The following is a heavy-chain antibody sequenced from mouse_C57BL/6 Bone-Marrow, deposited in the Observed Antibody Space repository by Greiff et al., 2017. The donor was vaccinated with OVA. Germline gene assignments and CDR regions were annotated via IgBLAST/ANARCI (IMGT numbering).Heavy chain of an antibody. CDR3: ARHEGLLRGFDY. CDR2: FYPGSGSI. Sequence: VQLQESGAELVKPGASVKLSCKASGYTFTEYTIHWVKQRSGQGLEWIGWFYPGSGSIKDNENFKDKATLTADKSSSTVYMELSRLTSEDSAVYFCARHEGLLRGFDYWGQGTTLTVSS. D-gene: IGHD1-1*01. CDR1: GYTFTEYT. J-gene: IGHJ2*01. V-gene: IGHV1-62-2*01.